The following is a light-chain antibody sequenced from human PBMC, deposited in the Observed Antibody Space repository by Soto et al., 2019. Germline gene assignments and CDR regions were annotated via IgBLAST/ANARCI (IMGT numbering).Light chain of an antibody. CDR3: QQSYSTPYT. J-gene: IGKJ2*01. V-gene: IGKV1-39*01. Sequence: DIQMTQSPSSLSASVGDRVTITCRASQSISSYLNWYQQKPGKATKLLIYAASSLQSGVPSRFSGSASGTDFTLTISSLQPEDFATYYCQQSYSTPYTFGQGTKLEIK. CDR2: AAS. CDR1: QSISSY.